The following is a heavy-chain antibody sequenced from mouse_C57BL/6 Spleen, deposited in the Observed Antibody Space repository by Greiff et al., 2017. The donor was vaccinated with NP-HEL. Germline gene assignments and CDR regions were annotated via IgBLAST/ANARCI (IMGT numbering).Heavy chain of an antibody. CDR1: GYTFTDYN. CDR3: ARYGRYSNYGWFAY. J-gene: IGHJ3*01. V-gene: IGHV1-18*01. D-gene: IGHD2-5*01. Sequence: EVQLQQSGPELVKPGASVKIPCKASGYTFTDYNMDWVKQSHGKSLEWIGDINPNNGGTIYNQKFKGKATLTVDKSSSTAYMELRSLTSEDTAVYYCARYGRYSNYGWFAYWGQGTLVTVSA. CDR2: INPNNGGT.